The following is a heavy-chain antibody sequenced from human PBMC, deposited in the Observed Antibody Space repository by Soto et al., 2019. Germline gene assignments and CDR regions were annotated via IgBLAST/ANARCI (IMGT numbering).Heavy chain of an antibody. CDR2: ISWNSGSI. V-gene: IGHV3-9*01. CDR3: AKDLTDDYSIHFDY. Sequence: PGGSLRLSCAASGFTFDDYAMHWVRQAPGKGLEWVSGISWNSGSIGYADSVKGRFTISRDNAKNSLYLQMNSLRAEDTALYYCAKDLTDDYSIHFDYWGQGTLVTVSS. D-gene: IGHD4-4*01. CDR1: GFTFDDYA. J-gene: IGHJ4*02.